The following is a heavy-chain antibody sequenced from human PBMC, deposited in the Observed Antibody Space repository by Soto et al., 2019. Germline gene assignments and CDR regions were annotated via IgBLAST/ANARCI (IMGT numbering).Heavy chain of an antibody. Sequence: QVQLQQWGAGLLKPSETLSLTCAVYGGSFSGYYWSWIRQPPGKGLELIGEMSHSGSTNYNPSLKSRVTISVDTSKNQFSLKLSCVPAADTAVYYCAREALAAAGTGGGWFDPWGQGTLVTVSS. D-gene: IGHD6-13*01. J-gene: IGHJ5*02. CDR3: AREALAAAGTGGGWFDP. CDR2: MSHSGST. V-gene: IGHV4-34*01. CDR1: GGSFSGYY.